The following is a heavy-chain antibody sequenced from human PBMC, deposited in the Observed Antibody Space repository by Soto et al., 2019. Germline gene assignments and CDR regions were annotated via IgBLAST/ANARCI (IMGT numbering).Heavy chain of an antibody. CDR2: ISAYNGNT. Sequence: ASVKVSCKASGYSFATSGISWVRQAPGQGLEWMGWISAYNGNTNYEQKLQDRVTMTTDTSTSTAYLELRSLRSDDTAVYYCARAGHYYDSSGQATWGQGPLVTVSS. CDR1: GYSFATSG. CDR3: ARAGHYYDSSGQAT. J-gene: IGHJ5*02. V-gene: IGHV1-18*01. D-gene: IGHD3-22*01.